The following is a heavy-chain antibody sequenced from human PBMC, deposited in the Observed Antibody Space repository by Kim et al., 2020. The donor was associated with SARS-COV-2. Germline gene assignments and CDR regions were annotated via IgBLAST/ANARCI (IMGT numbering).Heavy chain of an antibody. J-gene: IGHJ4*02. CDR1: GFTFSSYG. CDR3: VNFFDY. Sequence: GGSLRLSCAASGFTFSSYGMHWVRQAPGKGLEWVAVISYDGSNKYYADSVKGRFTISRDNSKNTLYLQMNSLRAEDTAVYYCVNFFDYWGQGTLVTVSS. V-gene: IGHV3-30*18. CDR2: ISYDGSNK.